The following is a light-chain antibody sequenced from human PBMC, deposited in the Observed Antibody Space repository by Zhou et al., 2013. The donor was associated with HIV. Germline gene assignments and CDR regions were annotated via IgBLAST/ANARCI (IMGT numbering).Light chain of an antibody. V-gene: IGKV3-20*01. Sequence: EIVLTQSPGTLSLSPGERVTFSCRASQSVSSSYLAWYQQKVGQPPRLLVYGASSRATGIPDRFSGSGSGTDFTLTISRLEPEDFAVYYCQYYGSSPRITFGQGTRLEIK. CDR1: QSVSSSY. CDR3: QYYGSSPRIT. CDR2: GAS. J-gene: IGKJ5*01.